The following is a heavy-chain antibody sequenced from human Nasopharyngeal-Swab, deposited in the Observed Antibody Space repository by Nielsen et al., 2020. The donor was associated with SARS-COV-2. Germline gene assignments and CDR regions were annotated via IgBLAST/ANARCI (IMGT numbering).Heavy chain of an antibody. J-gene: IGHJ6*02. V-gene: IGHV4-34*01. CDR1: GGFFSDYY. CDR2: INHSGSI. D-gene: IGHD3-3*01. Sequence: GSLRLSCAVYGGFFSDYYWTWIRQTRGKGLAWVGEINHSGSINYNPSLKSRLTISLDTSERQLFLKLTSVTAADTAVYYCARAGPYDYWSGRNHLDVWGPGTTVTVSS. CDR3: ARAGPYDYWSGRNHLDV.